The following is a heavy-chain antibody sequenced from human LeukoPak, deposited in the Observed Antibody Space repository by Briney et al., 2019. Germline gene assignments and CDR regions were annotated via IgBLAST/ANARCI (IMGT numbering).Heavy chain of an antibody. V-gene: IGHV3-23*01. D-gene: IGHD1-7*01. Sequence: PGGSLRLSCAASGFTFSSYAMSWVRQAPGKGLEWVSTINGGGVNTHYADSVGGRFTISRDNSKNTLFLQMNSLRDEDTAVYYCAITGTTPYWGQGTLVTVSS. J-gene: IGHJ4*02. CDR1: GFTFSSYA. CDR2: INGGGVNT. CDR3: AITGTTPY.